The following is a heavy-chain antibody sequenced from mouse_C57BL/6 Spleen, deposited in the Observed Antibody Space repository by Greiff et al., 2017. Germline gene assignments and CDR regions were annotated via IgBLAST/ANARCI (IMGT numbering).Heavy chain of an antibody. J-gene: IGHJ4*01. CDR2: INPNNGGT. CDR1: GYTFTDYN. Sequence: VQLQQSGPELVKPGASVKMSCKASGYTFTDYNMHWVKQSHGKSLEWIGYINPNNGGTSYNQKFKGKATLTVNKSSSTAYMELRSLTSEDSAVYYCARRGAYDYYAMDYWGQGTSVTVSS. V-gene: IGHV1-22*01. CDR3: ARRGAYDYYAMDY. D-gene: IGHD6-5*01.